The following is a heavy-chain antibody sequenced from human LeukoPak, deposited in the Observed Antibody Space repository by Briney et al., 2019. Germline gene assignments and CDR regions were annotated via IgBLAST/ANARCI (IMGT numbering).Heavy chain of an antibody. Sequence: GGSLRLSCAASGFTFSSYAMSWVRQAPGKGLEWVSAISGSGGSTYYADSVKGRFTISRDNSKNTLYLQMNSLRAEDTAVYYCAKDTDTIYSQYCGGDCYPEYFQHWGQGTLVTVSS. CDR3: AKDTDTIYSQYCGGDCYPEYFQH. V-gene: IGHV3-23*01. D-gene: IGHD2-21*01. J-gene: IGHJ1*01. CDR2: ISGSGGST. CDR1: GFTFSSYA.